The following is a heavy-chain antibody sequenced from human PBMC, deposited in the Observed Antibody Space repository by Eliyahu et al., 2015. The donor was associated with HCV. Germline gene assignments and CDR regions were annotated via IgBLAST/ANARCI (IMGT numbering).Heavy chain of an antibody. CDR1: GFRFSDYY. CDR3: ARVPALSGMDV. Sequence: QVQLVESGGGLVKPGGSLXLSCAGSGFRFSDYYMXWMRPAPGKGLXWVAYITESSGAIYYSESVKGRFTISRDNAKNSLYLQMGSLRVDDTAVYFCARVPALSGMDVWGQGTTVTVSS. J-gene: IGHJ6*02. CDR2: ITESSGAI. V-gene: IGHV3-11*01.